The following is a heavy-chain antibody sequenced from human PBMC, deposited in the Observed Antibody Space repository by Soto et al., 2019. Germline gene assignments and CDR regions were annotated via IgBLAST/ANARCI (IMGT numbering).Heavy chain of an antibody. V-gene: IGHV4-31*11. CDR2: IYYSGST. CDR1: GDSLSRGAFY. Sequence: SETLSLTCVVSGDSLSRGAFYWTWIRQYPGKGLEWIGYIYYSGSTYFNPSLESQVSMSVDTSKNQFSLKLRSVTDADTAMYYCARGRSGKYLFDSWGPGVLVTVSS. D-gene: IGHD3-10*01. CDR3: ARGRSGKYLFDS. J-gene: IGHJ4*02.